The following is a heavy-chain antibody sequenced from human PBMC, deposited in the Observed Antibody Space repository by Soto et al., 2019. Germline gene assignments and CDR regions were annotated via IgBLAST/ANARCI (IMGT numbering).Heavy chain of an antibody. V-gene: IGHV4-61*08. D-gene: IGHD6-19*01. J-gene: IGHJ5*02. Sequence: SETLSLTCTDSGAALSSGGYFYTWVRQPPGKGLEWLGYIYYSGGTNYNPSLKSRVTISLDKPKSQFSLRLISVTAADTAVYYCTREQSDDNYFDPWGQGTLVTVSS. CDR2: IYYSGGT. CDR1: GAALSSGGYF. CDR3: TREQSDDNYFDP.